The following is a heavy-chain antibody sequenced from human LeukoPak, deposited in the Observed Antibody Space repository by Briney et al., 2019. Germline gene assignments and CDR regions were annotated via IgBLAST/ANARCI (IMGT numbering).Heavy chain of an antibody. V-gene: IGHV1-2*02. CDR2: INPNSGGT. D-gene: IGHD3-22*01. J-gene: IGHJ4*02. CDR1: GYTFTGYY. CDR3: AREYYYDSSGYYFGY. Sequence: GASVKVSCKASGYTFTGYYMHWVRQAPGQGLEWMGWINPNSGGTNYAQKFQGRVTMTRDTSISTAYMELSRLRSDDTAVYYCAREYYYDSSGYYFGYWGQGTLVTVSS.